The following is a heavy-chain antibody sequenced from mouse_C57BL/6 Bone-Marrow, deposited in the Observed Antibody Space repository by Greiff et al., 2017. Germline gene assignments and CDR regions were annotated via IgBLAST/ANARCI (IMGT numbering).Heavy chain of an antibody. D-gene: IGHD4-1*01. CDR2: ISNGGGST. CDR3: ARQGGTNHYFDY. Sequence: DVKLVESGGGLVQPGGSLKLSCAASGFTFSDYYMYWVRQTPEKRLEWVAYISNGGGSTYYPDTVKGRFTISRDNAKNTLYLQMSRLKSEDTAMYYCARQGGTNHYFDYWGQGTTLTVSS. V-gene: IGHV5-12*01. CDR1: GFTFSDYY. J-gene: IGHJ2*01.